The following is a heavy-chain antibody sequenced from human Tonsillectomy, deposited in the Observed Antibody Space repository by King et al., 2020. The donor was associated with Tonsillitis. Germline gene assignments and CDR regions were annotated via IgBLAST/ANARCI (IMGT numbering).Heavy chain of an antibody. J-gene: IGHJ4*02. V-gene: IGHV3-7*02. CDR1: GFTFRNFW. CDR2: IKQVGSEK. CDR3: ASGTHYDLWSGYLRDFDY. Sequence: VQLVESGGGLVQPGGSLRLSCAASGFTFRNFWMSWARQAPGKGREWVANIKQVGSEKYHVDSVKGRFTISRDNAKNSLFLEVNSLRVEDTAVYYCASGTHYDLWSGYLRDFDYWGQGTLVTVSS. D-gene: IGHD3-3*01.